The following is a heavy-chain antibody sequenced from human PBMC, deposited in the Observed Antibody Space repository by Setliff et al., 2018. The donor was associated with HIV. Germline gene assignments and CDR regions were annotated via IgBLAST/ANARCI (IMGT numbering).Heavy chain of an antibody. Sequence: SETLSLTCTVSGGSIRSDYHFWTWMRQPPGKGLEWIGYMHYSGNTYYNPSLKSRVTISVDTSKKQFSLKLASVTAADTAVYYCARGGSYDTYCAGDCPPDYWGQGTLVTVSS. J-gene: IGHJ4*02. D-gene: IGHD2-21*02. CDR2: MHYSGNT. V-gene: IGHV4-30-4*08. CDR3: ARGGSYDTYCAGDCPPDY. CDR1: GGSIRSDYHF.